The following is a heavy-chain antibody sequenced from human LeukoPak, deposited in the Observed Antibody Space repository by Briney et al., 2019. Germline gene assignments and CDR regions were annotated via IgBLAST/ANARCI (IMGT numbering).Heavy chain of an antibody. J-gene: IGHJ5*02. CDR1: GYTFTSYD. Sequence: ASVKVSCKASGYTFTSYDINWVRQATGQGLEWMGWMNPNSGNTGYAQKFQGQLTMPRTTYISTAYMELRSLRSDDTAVHYCAIDPRLTDIVVVVAATPVLDPWGQGTLVTVSS. V-gene: IGHV1-8*01. CDR2: MNPNSGNT. D-gene: IGHD2-15*01. CDR3: AIDPRLTDIVVVVAATPVLDP.